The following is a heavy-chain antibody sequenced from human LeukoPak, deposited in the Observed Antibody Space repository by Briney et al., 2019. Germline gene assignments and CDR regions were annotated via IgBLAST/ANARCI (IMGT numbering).Heavy chain of an antibody. D-gene: IGHD2-2*01. CDR2: INPNSGGT. J-gene: IGHJ4*02. Sequence: ASVKVSCKASGYTFTSYYMHWVRQAPGQGLEWMGWINPNSGGTNYAQKFQGRVTMTRDTSISTAYMELSRLRSDDTAVYYCARELAGYCSSTSCGEWGQGTLVTVSS. CDR1: GYTFTSYY. V-gene: IGHV1-2*02. CDR3: ARELAGYCSSTSCGE.